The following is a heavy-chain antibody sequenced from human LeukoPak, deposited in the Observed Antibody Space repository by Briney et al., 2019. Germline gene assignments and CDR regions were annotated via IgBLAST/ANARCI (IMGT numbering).Heavy chain of an antibody. CDR2: IRGDGSMT. CDR3: ARERSYPDY. V-gene: IGHV3-74*01. J-gene: IGHJ4*02. D-gene: IGHD1-26*01. CDR1: EFTFSAYW. Sequence: GGSLRLSCAASEFTFSAYWMHWVRQAPGKGLVWVSRIRGDGSMTNYADSVKGRFTISRDNAKNTLYLQMNSLRAEDTAVYYCARERSYPDYWGQGTLVTVSS.